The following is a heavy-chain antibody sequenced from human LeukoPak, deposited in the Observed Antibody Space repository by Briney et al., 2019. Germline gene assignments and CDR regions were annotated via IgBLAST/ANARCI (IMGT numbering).Heavy chain of an antibody. J-gene: IGHJ4*02. Sequence: SETLSLTCAVSGYSTSSGYYWGWIRPPPGKGLEWIGSIYHSGSTYYNPSLKSRVTISVDTSKNQFSLKLSSVTAADTAVYYCARRAFYSGFDYWGQGTLVTVSS. CDR3: ARRAFYSGFDY. CDR1: GYSTSSGYY. CDR2: IYHSGST. V-gene: IGHV4-38-2*01. D-gene: IGHD2-21*01.